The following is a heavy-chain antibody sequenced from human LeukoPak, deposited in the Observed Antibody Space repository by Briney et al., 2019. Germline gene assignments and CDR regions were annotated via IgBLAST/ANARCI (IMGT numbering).Heavy chain of an antibody. V-gene: IGHV4-39*07. D-gene: IGHD6-13*01. CDR2: IYYSGST. CDR1: GGSISSSSYY. Sequence: SETLSLTCSVSGGSISSSSYYWAWIRQPPGKGLEWIASIYYSGSTYYNPSLRSRVTISVDTSKNQFSLKLSSVTAADTAVYYCARRRIEAAAANMDVWGKGTTVTVSS. CDR3: ARRRIEAAAANMDV. J-gene: IGHJ6*03.